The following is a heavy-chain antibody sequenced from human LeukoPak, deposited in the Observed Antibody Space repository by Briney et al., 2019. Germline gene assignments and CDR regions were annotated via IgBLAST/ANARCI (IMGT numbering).Heavy chain of an antibody. J-gene: IGHJ5*02. V-gene: IGHV4-59*02. CDR3: ARVYSSSSTWFDP. CDR1: GGSVSDYY. CDR2: IYYTGST. Sequence: SETLSLTCTVSGGSVSDYYWSWIRQSPGKGLEWIGYIYYTGSTSYNPSLRGRVTMSADTSKNQFSLKLSSVTAADTAVYYCARVYSSSSTWFDPWGQGTLVTVSS. D-gene: IGHD6-6*01.